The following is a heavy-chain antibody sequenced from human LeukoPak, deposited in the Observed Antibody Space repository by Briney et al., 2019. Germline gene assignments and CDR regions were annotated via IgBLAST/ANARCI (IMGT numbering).Heavy chain of an antibody. CDR1: GGSISTYY. Sequence: SETLSLTCTVSGGSISTYYWSWIRQPPGKGLEWIGYIYYTGSTNYNPSLKSRVTISVDTSKNQFSLKLSSVTAAGTAVYYCARGRTKHTIFGPAAGPWGQGTLVTVSS. D-gene: IGHD3-3*01. CDR3: ARGRTKHTIFGPAAGP. CDR2: IYYTGST. V-gene: IGHV4-59*12. J-gene: IGHJ5*02.